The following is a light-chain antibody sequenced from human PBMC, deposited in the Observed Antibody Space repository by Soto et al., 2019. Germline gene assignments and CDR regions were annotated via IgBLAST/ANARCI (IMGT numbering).Light chain of an antibody. J-gene: IGKJ2*01. Sequence: DMQMTQSPSTLAASVGDRVTITCRASQTISRWLAWYQQKPGKAPKVLIYKASNLESGVPSRFSGSGSETEFTLTISSLQPDDFATYYCQHTTDFTFGQGTKVEIK. CDR2: KAS. V-gene: IGKV1-5*03. CDR1: QTISRW. CDR3: QHTTDFT.